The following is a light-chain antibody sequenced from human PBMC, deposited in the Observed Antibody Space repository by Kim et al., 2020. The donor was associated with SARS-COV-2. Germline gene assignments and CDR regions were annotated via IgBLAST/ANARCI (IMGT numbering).Light chain of an antibody. CDR1: QSGGPG. J-gene: IGKJ1*01. V-gene: IGKV3-15*01. CDR2: DAS. Sequence: VSPGEAATLACRASQSGGPGLAWYQQTPGQAPRLLISDASTRATGIPARFSGSGSGTEFTLTISSLQSEDFAVYYCQQYNDWPRTFGQGTKVDIK. CDR3: QQYNDWPRT.